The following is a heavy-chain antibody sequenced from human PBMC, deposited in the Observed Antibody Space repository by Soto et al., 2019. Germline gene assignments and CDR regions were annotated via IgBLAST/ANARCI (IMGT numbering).Heavy chain of an antibody. D-gene: IGHD6-13*01. Sequence: PGESLKISCKGSGYSFTTYWIGWVRQMPGKALEGMVIIYPGDSDTRYSPSFQGQVTISADKSINTTYLQWSSLNASDTAIYYCARQAAAGKYYFAMDVWGQGTTVTV. V-gene: IGHV5-51*01. J-gene: IGHJ6*02. CDR1: GYSFTTYW. CDR3: ARQAAAGKYYFAMDV. CDR2: IYPGDSDT.